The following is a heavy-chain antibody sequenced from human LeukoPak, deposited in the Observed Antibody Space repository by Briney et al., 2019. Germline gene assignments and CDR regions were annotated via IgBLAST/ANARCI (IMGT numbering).Heavy chain of an antibody. CDR3: ARDTPGIAASVNGG. D-gene: IGHD6-13*01. J-gene: IGHJ4*02. CDR1: GFTVGNNY. CDR2: IYSGGST. Sequence: TGGSLRLSCTASGFTVGNNYMNWVRQAPGKGLEWVLLIYSGGSTYYAGSVKGRFTISRDNSKNTLYLQMNSLGAEDTAVYYCARDTPGIAASVNGGWGQGTLVTVSS. V-gene: IGHV3-53*01.